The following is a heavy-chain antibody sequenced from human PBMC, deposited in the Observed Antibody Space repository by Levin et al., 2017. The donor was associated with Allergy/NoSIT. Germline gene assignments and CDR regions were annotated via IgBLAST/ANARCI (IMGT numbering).Heavy chain of an antibody. V-gene: IGHV3-11*01. CDR2: ISSSGSTI. D-gene: IGHD6-19*01. CDR1: GFIFSDYY. J-gene: IGHJ4*02. CDR3: ATSSGWEKFDY. Sequence: GESLKISCAASGFIFSDYYMSWIRQAPGKGLEWVSYISSSGSTIYYADSVKGRFTFSRDNAKNSLYLEMNSLRAEDTAVYYCATSSGWEKFDYWGQGTLVTVSS.